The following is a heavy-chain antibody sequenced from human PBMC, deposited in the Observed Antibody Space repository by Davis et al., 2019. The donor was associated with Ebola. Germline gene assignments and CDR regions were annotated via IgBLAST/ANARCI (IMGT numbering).Heavy chain of an antibody. CDR1: GFTVSSNY. CDR2: IYSGGST. V-gene: IGHV3-53*01. CDR3: QRGSSSWYGKAYYFDY. D-gene: IGHD6-13*01. Sequence: GESLKISCAASGFTVSSNYMSWVRQAPGKGLEWVSVIYSGGSTYYADSVKGRFTISRDNSKNTLYLQMNSLRAEDTAVYYCQRGSSSWYGKAYYFDYWGQGTLVTVSS. J-gene: IGHJ4*02.